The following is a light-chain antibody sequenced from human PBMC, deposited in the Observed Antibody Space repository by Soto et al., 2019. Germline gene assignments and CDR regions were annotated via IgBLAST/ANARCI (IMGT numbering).Light chain of an antibody. V-gene: IGKV3-15*01. CDR3: QEYNRWPPEFI. CDR2: GAS. J-gene: IGKJ2*01. Sequence: EIVMTQSPATLSVSPGGRATLSCRASQSVGSNLAWYQQKPGQAPRLLFYGASTRATGFPARFSGSGSGTEFTLTISSLQSEDSAIYYCQEYNRWPPEFIFGPGTRLEIK. CDR1: QSVGSN.